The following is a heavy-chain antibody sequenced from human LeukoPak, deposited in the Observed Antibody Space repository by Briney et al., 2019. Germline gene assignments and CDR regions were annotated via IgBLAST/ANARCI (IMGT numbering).Heavy chain of an antibody. CDR1: GGSIGSYY. J-gene: IGHJ5*02. D-gene: IGHD4-17*01. V-gene: IGHV4-59*01. Sequence: PSETLSLTCTVSGGSIGSYYWSWIRQPPGKGLEWIGYIYYSGSTNYNPSLKSRVTISVDTSKNQFSLKLSSVTAADTAVYYCAREYGDYDNWFDPWGQGTLVTVSS. CDR2: IYYSGST. CDR3: AREYGDYDNWFDP.